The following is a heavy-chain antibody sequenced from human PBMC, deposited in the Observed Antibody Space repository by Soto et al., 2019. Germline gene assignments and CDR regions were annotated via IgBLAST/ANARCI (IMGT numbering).Heavy chain of an antibody. CDR2: ISSDGVST. CDR1: GLSFSSYA. J-gene: IGHJ4*02. CDR3: VKDRYVEY. V-gene: IGHV3-64D*06. Sequence: GGSLRLSCSASGLSFSSYAMHWVRQAPGKGLEYVSSISSDGVSTYYADSVKGRFTISRDNSKNTIYLQMSSLRVEDTAVYYCVKDRYVEYWGQGTLVTVSS. D-gene: IGHD1-1*01.